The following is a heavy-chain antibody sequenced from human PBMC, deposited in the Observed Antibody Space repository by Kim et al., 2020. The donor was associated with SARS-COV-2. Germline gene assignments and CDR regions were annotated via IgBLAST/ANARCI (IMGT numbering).Heavy chain of an antibody. CDR3: ARDYGSGSYYTQYYFDY. J-gene: IGHJ4*02. Sequence: FQGRVTMTRDTSTSTVYMELSSMRSEDTAVYYCARDYGSGSYYTQYYFDYWGQGTLVTVSS. D-gene: IGHD3-10*01. V-gene: IGHV1-46*01.